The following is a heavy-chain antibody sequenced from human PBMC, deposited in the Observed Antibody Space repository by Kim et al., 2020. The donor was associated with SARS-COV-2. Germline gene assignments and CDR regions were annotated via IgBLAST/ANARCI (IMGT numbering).Heavy chain of an antibody. CDR3: ARWVPGSGGYYHFDY. CDR1: GGSLSVYY. J-gene: IGHJ4*02. CDR2: TDQSENT. V-gene: IGHV4-34*01. D-gene: IGHD3-10*01. Sequence: SQTLSLTCAVYGGSLSVYYWSWIRQSPGKGLEWIGQTDQSENTNYNPSLESRVIVSVDTSKNRFFLKLSSVTAADTAVYYCARWVPGSGGYYHFDYWGQG.